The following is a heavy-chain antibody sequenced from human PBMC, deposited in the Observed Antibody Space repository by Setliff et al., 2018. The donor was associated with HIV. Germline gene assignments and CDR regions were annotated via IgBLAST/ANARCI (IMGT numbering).Heavy chain of an antibody. V-gene: IGHV1-18*01. D-gene: IGHD3-10*01. CDR1: GYAFNSYT. CDR2: ISGYDGDT. Sequence: GASVKVSCKASGYAFNSYTLSWVRQAPGQGLEWMGWISGYDGDTHYVQKFQGRVTMTIGPSTSTAFMELSSLRSEDTAVYYCARGRSLVRGSGSPEYYYMDVWGKGTTVTVSS. J-gene: IGHJ6*03. CDR3: ARGRSLVRGSGSPEYYYMDV.